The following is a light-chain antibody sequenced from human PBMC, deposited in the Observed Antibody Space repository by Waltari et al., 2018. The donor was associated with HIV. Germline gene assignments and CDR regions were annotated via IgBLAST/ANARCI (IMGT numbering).Light chain of an antibody. J-gene: IGKJ3*01. CDR3: QQFGSSRFT. Sequence: IVLTQSPGSLSLSPGERATLSCSASQSVSSTYFSWYQQRPGQAPRILIYGASSRATGIPDRFIGSGSGTDFTLTISRLEPEDFAVYYCQQFGSSRFTFGPGTKVDIK. V-gene: IGKV3-20*01. CDR1: QSVSSTY. CDR2: GAS.